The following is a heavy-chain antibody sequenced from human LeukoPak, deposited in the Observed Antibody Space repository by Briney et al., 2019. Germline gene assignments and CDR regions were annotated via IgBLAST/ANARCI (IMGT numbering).Heavy chain of an antibody. J-gene: IGHJ1*01. CDR1: GFAFDDYA. V-gene: IGHV3-9*01. D-gene: IGHD6-13*01. CDR2: ISWNSGSI. Sequence: GGSLRLSCAASGFAFDDYAMHWVRQAPGKGLEWVSGISWNSGSIGYADSVKGRFTISRDNAKNSLYLQMNSLRAEDTALYYCAKVGAAAGRVEYFQHWGQGALVTVSS. CDR3: AKVGAAAGRVEYFQH.